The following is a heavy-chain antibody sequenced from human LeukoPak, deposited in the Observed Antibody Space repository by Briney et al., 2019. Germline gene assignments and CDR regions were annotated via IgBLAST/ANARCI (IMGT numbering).Heavy chain of an antibody. V-gene: IGHV3-23*01. CDR3: AKDVSSGYYSRFDY. CDR2: ISGSGGST. CDR1: GFPFSSYA. D-gene: IGHD3-22*01. J-gene: IGHJ4*02. Sequence: GGSLRLSCAASGFPFSSYAMTWVRQVPGKGLEWVSGISGSGGSTYHADSVKGRFAISRDNSKNTLYLQMNSLRAEDTAVYYCAKDVSSGYYSRFDYWGQGTLVTVSS.